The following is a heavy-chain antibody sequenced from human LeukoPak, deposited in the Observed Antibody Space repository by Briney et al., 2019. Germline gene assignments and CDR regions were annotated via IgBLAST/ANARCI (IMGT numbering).Heavy chain of an antibody. Sequence: GESLKISCKGSGYSFTSYWIGWVRQMPGKGLEWMGIIYPGDSDTRYSPSFQGQVTISADKSISTAYLRWSSLKASDTAMYYCARSLKPVLLWFGELAPDAFDIWGQGTMVTVSS. D-gene: IGHD3-10*01. J-gene: IGHJ3*02. V-gene: IGHV5-51*01. CDR2: IYPGDSDT. CDR3: ARSLKPVLLWFGELAPDAFDI. CDR1: GYSFTSYW.